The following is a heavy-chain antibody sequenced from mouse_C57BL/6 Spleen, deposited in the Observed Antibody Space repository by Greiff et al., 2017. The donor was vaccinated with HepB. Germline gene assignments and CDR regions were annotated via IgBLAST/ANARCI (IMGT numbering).Heavy chain of an antibody. CDR1: GYAFSSSW. Sequence: QVQLKESGPELVKPGASVKISCKASGYAFSSSWMNWVKQRPGKGLEWIGRIYPGDGDTNYNGKFKGKATLTADKSSSTAYMQLSSLTSEDSAVYFCARGGTTVVKVMDYWGQGTSVTVSS. CDR2: IYPGDGDT. D-gene: IGHD1-1*01. J-gene: IGHJ4*01. CDR3: ARGGTTVVKVMDY. V-gene: IGHV1-82*01.